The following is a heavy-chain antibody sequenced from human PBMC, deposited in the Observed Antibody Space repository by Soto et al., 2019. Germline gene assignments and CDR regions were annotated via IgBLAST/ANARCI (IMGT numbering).Heavy chain of an antibody. Sequence: LRLSCAASGFTFSDYYMSWIRRAPGQGLEWVSHISKSATTTYYADSVKGRFTISRDNAKKSLYLQMNSLSAEDTAVYYCARAKMGWYDSSGFRFESCGQGTLVTVSS. J-gene: IGHJ5*01. CDR2: ISKSATTT. D-gene: IGHD3-22*01. CDR1: GFTFSDYY. V-gene: IGHV3-11*01. CDR3: ARAKMGWYDSSGFRFES.